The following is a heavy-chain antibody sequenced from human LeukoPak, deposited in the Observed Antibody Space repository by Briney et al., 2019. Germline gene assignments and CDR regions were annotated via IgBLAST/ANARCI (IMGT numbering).Heavy chain of an antibody. D-gene: IGHD3-22*01. J-gene: IGHJ4*02. CDR3: ARDLPYHYDSSGYSRVWFDY. V-gene: IGHV3-21*01. CDR1: GFTFSDYS. CDR2: ISSGGTYI. Sequence: GGSLRLSCVASGFTFSDYSMNWVRQAPGKGLEWVSSISSGGTYIFYADSVKGRFTISRDNAKKSMYLQMNSLRAEDTAVYYCARDLPYHYDSSGYSRVWFDYWGWGILVTVSS.